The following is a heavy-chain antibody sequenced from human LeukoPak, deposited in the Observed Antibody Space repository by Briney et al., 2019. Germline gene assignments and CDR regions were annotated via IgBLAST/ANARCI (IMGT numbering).Heavy chain of an antibody. V-gene: IGHV3-53*01. CDR1: GITLSNYG. Sequence: GGSLRLSCAVSGITLSNYGMSWVRQAPGKGLEWVSVIYSGGSTYYADSVKGRFTISRDNSKNTLYLQMNSLRAEDTAVYYCARTPGRFYYDSSGYAGGAFDIWGQGTMVTVSS. D-gene: IGHD3-22*01. CDR2: IYSGGST. CDR3: ARTPGRFYYDSSGYAGGAFDI. J-gene: IGHJ3*02.